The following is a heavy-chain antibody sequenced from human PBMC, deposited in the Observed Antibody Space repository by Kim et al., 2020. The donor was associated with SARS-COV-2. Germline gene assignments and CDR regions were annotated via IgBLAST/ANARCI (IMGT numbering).Heavy chain of an antibody. D-gene: IGHD2-2*01. Sequence: SVKVSCKASGGTFSSYAISWVRQAPGQGLEWMGGIIPIFGTANYAQKFQGRVTITADESTSTAYMELSSLRSEDTAVYYCAQVVPAANQRLFYYYYGMDVWGQGTTVTVSS. V-gene: IGHV1-69*13. J-gene: IGHJ6*02. CDR3: AQVVPAANQRLFYYYYGMDV. CDR1: GGTFSSYA. CDR2: IIPIFGTA.